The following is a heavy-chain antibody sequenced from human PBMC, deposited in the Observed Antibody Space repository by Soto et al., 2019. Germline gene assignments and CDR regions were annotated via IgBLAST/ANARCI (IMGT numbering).Heavy chain of an antibody. V-gene: IGHV3-53*01. D-gene: IGHD1-1*01. CDR2: LYDVDGS. CDR1: GLTISGKKY. CDR3: ATWHKPEHAYDV. J-gene: IGHJ3*01. Sequence: DVQLVESGGGLIQPGGSLRLSCAAFGLTISGKKYVAWVRQAPGKGLEWVSALYDVDGSFYADSVKGRFTTSSDSSKTTVYLQMYDLRPDDTAVYYCATWHKPEHAYDVWGQGTTVTVSS.